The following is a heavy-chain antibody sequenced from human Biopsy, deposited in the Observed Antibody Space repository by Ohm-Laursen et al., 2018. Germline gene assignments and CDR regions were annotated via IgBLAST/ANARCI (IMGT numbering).Heavy chain of an antibody. D-gene: IGHD3-22*01. V-gene: IGHV4-39*01. CDR1: GGSISNNNYY. CDR2: IFYRGST. Sequence: SDTLSLTCTVSGGSISNNNYYWGWIRQPPGKGLEWIGSIFYRGSTHYKPSLKSRINISEDTSKNQFSMKLNSVNAADTAVYYCARDYDTSGYYYVSWGQGTLVTVSS. J-gene: IGHJ5*02. CDR3: ARDYDTSGYYYVS.